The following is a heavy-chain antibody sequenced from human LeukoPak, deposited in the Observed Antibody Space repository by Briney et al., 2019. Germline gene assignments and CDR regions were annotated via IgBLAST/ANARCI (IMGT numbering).Heavy chain of an antibody. D-gene: IGHD3-22*01. CDR2: INYCRCS. V-gene: IGHV4-34*01. Sequence: PSETLSLTCGVHGDSFSGNYWSGLRQPPGKGVEWVGEINYCRCSNYQSSLQSRVTISLDTSKNHFSLELGYLTAAGTAVYYCARGLKDDDSSRGHAFDIWGRGTIVTVSS. CDR1: GDSFSGNY. J-gene: IGHJ3*02. CDR3: ARGLKDDDSSRGHAFDI.